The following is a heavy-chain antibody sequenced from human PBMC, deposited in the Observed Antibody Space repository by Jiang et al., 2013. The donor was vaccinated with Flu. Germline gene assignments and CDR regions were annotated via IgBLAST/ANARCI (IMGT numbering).Heavy chain of an antibody. V-gene: IGHV1-69*01. CDR3: ARDDYYDSSGYYSFGKSTDAFDI. Sequence: GAEVKKPGSSVKVSCKASGGTFSSYAISWVRQAPGQGLEWMGGIIPIFGTANYAQKFQGRVTITADESTSTAYMELSSLRSEDTAVYYCARDDYYDSSGYYSFGKSTDAFDIWGQGTMVTVSS. CDR1: GGTFSSYA. D-gene: IGHD3-22*01. CDR2: IIPIFGTA. J-gene: IGHJ3*02.